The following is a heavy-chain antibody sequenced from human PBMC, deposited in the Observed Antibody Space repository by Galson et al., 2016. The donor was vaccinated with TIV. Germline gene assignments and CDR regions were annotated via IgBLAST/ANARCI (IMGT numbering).Heavy chain of an antibody. CDR2: IDWDDDT. V-gene: IGHV2-70*17. J-gene: IGHJ4*02. Sequence: PALVKPTQTLTLTCTFSGFSLSTYGMSVGWIRQPPGKALEWLARIDWDDDTFHNSSLKTRLTISKDISRNQVVLTMTNMDPVDTATYYCARAPISIFGLATSYYFDYWGQGTLVTVSS. D-gene: IGHD3-3*01. CDR3: ARAPISIFGLATSYYFDY. CDR1: GFSLSTYGMS.